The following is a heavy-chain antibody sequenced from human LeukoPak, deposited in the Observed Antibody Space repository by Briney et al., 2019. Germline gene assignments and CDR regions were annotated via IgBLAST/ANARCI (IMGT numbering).Heavy chain of an antibody. Sequence: PSETLSLTCTVSGGSISSSYWTWVQQPAGKGLEWIGRIYTSGSTNYNPSLKGRVTMSVDTSKNQFSLKLSSMTAADTAVYYCARSGFSGSYCFDSWGQGTLVTVSS. CDR1: GGSISSSY. CDR3: ARSGFSGSYCFDS. D-gene: IGHD3-10*01. V-gene: IGHV4-4*07. J-gene: IGHJ4*02. CDR2: IYTSGST.